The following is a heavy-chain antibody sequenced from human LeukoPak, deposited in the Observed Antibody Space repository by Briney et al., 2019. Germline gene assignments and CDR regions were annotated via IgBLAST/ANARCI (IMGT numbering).Heavy chain of an antibody. CDR3: ARDRHKDLIGWYASEDYYYYGMDV. D-gene: IGHD2-8*01. CDR1: GYTFTGYY. CDR2: INPNSGGT. J-gene: IGHJ6*02. V-gene: IGHV1-2*02. Sequence: ASVKVSCKASGYTFTGYYIHWVRQAPGQGLEWMAWINPNSGGTNFAQKFQGRVTMTRDTSINTAYMELRSLRSDDTAVYYCARDRHKDLIGWYASEDYYYYGMDVWGQGTTVAVSS.